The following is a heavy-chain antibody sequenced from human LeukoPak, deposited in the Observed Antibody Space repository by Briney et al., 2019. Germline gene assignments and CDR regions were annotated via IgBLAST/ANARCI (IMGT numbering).Heavy chain of an antibody. CDR3: ARDKRYCSTTSCSYYFDY. D-gene: IGHD2-2*01. J-gene: IGHJ4*02. CDR1: GGTFSSYA. CDR2: IIPIFGTA. Sequence: SVKVSCKASGGTFSSYAISWVRQAPGQGLEWMGGIIPIFGTANYAQKFQGRVTITADESTSTAYMELSSLRSEDTAVYYCARDKRYCSTTSCSYYFDYWGQGTLVTVSS. V-gene: IGHV1-69*13.